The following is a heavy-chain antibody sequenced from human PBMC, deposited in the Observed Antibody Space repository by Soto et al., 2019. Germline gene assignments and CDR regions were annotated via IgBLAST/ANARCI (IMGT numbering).Heavy chain of an antibody. Sequence: PSETLSLTCAVYGGSFSVYYWSWIRQPPGKGLEWIGEINHSGSTNYNPSLKSRVTISVDTSKNQFSLKLSSVTAADTAVYYCARGVTMVRGVIIRYYYGMDVWGQGTTVTVSS. D-gene: IGHD3-10*01. CDR1: GGSFSVYY. CDR3: ARGVTMVRGVIIRYYYGMDV. CDR2: INHSGST. J-gene: IGHJ6*02. V-gene: IGHV4-34*01.